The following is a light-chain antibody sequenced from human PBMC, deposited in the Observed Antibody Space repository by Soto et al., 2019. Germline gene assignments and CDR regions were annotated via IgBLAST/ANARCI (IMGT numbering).Light chain of an antibody. Sequence: LTQPASVSGSPGQSITISCTGTSSDFGGYNFASWYQHRPGKAPKLMIYAVSNRPSGVSNRFSGSKSGNTASLTISGLQAENEADYYCCSYTSYSPYVFGTGTKVTVL. CDR3: CSYTSYSPYV. J-gene: IGLJ1*01. V-gene: IGLV2-14*01. CDR2: AVS. CDR1: SSDFGGYNF.